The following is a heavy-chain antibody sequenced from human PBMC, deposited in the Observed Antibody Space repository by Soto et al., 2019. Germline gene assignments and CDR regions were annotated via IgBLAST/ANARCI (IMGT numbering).Heavy chain of an antibody. CDR2: IIPIFGTA. D-gene: IGHD2-21*02. CDR1: GGTFSSYA. CDR3: ARVVTAWGAFDI. V-gene: IGHV1-69*12. J-gene: IGHJ3*02. Sequence: QVQLVQSGAEVKKPGSSVKVSCKASGGTFSSYAISWVRQAPGQGLEWMGGIIPIFGTANYAQKFQGRVTITADESTSAAYRELSSLRSEDTAVYYCARVVTAWGAFDIWGQGTMVTVSS.